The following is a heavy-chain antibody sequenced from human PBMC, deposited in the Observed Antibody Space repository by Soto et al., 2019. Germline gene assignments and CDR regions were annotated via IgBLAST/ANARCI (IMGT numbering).Heavy chain of an antibody. D-gene: IGHD3-10*01. Sequence: QVQLVQSGAELKKPGSSVRVSCKDSGGTFSTYAIGWVRQAPGQGLEWMGGIIPVLGTTNYAQKFQGRVTITADESTSTAYMELSSLRSEDTAVYYCARGTAGVRRDDFDSWGQGTLVAVSS. J-gene: IGHJ4*02. CDR2: IIPVLGTT. V-gene: IGHV1-69*01. CDR3: ARGTAGVRRDDFDS. CDR1: GGTFSTYA.